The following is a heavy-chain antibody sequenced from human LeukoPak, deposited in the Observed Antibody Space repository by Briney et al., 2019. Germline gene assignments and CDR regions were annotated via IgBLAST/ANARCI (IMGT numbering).Heavy chain of an antibody. V-gene: IGHV3-64*01. CDR3: ARGRSWTYYYYGMDV. CDR1: GFTFSSYA. J-gene: IGHJ6*02. Sequence: GGSRRLSCAASGFTFSSYAMHWVRQAPGKGLEYVSAISSNGGSTYYANSVKGRFTISRDNSKNTLYLQMGSLRAEDMAVYYCARGRSWTYYYYGMDVWGQGTTVTVSS. D-gene: IGHD6-13*01. CDR2: ISSNGGST.